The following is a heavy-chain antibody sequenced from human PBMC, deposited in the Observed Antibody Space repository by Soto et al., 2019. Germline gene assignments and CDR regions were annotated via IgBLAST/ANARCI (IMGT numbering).Heavy chain of an antibody. V-gene: IGHV3-30*04. CDR1: GFTFSSYA. J-gene: IGHJ6*02. CDR2: ISYDGKNK. D-gene: IGHD3-3*01. Sequence: QEQLVESGGGVVQPGTSLRLSCAASGFTFSSYAIHWVRQAPDKGLEWVAVISYDGKNKYSADSVKGRFTTSRESSTNTVYLQMNSLRAEDTAVYYCARDREVQKFFCYSHGLDVWGQGTTVTVSS. CDR3: ARDREVQKFFCYSHGLDV.